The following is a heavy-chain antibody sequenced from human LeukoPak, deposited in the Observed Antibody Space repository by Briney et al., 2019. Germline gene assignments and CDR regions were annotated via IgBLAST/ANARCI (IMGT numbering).Heavy chain of an antibody. V-gene: IGHV1-18*01. Sequence: ASVKVSCKASVYTFTSYGFSWVGPPPGQGLAWMGWINAYNGNTNYAQKLRGRVTMTTDTSTSTAYMELRSLRSDDTAVYYCARAAVAGTVYWFDPWGQGTLVTVSS. D-gene: IGHD6-19*01. J-gene: IGHJ5*02. CDR2: INAYNGNT. CDR1: VYTFTSYG. CDR3: ARAAVAGTVYWFDP.